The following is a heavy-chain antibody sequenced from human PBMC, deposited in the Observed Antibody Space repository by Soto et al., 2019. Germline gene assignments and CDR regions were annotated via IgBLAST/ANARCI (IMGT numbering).Heavy chain of an antibody. CDR3: ARSRGDFWSGYPPYFDY. CDR1: GGSVSSGDYY. CDR2: TYYSGST. J-gene: IGHJ4*02. V-gene: IGHV4-30-4*01. Sequence: SETLSLTCTVSGGSVSSGDYYWSWIRQPPGKALEWIGFTYYSGSTYYNPSLRSRVTISVDTSKNQSSLNLSSVTAADTAVYYCARSRGDFWSGYPPYFDYWGQGTLVTVSS. D-gene: IGHD3-3*01.